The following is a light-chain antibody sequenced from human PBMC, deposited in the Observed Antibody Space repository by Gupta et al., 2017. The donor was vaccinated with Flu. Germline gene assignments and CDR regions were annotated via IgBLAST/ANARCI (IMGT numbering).Light chain of an antibody. CDR1: TSDVDGYNP. V-gene: IGLV2-14*01. Sequence: GSTSDVDGYNPVSWYQHHPGKAPTLMIYDVNNWPSGVSDRFSGCKSGSTASLTISGLQAEEEAEYYCSSYTSSTTLVFGTGTKVNVL. J-gene: IGLJ1*01. CDR3: SSYTSSTTLV. CDR2: DVN.